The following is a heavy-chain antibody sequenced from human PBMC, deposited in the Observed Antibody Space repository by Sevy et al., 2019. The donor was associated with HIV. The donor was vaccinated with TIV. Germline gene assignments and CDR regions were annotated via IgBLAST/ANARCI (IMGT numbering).Heavy chain of an antibody. V-gene: IGHV3-23*01. Sequence: WGSLRLSCAASGFTFSKYSMSWVRQPPGKGLEWVSTLSFGCGEINYADSVRGRFTISRDNSKSSVYLQMNNLRPEDTAVYYCAREGCTKPHDYWGQGTVVTVSS. CDR3: AREGCTKPHDY. CDR1: GFTFSKYS. CDR2: LSFGCGEI. D-gene: IGHD2-8*01. J-gene: IGHJ4*02.